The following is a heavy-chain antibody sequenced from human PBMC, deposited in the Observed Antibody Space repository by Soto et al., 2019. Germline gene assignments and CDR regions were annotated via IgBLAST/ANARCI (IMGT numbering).Heavy chain of an antibody. V-gene: IGHV1-8*01. CDR2: MNPNSGNT. D-gene: IGHD4-17*01. CDR3: ARGPGPYGDFAFDI. CDR1: GYTFTSYD. Sequence: QVQLVXSGXXXXXXGASVKVSCKASGYTFTSYDINWVRQATGQGLEWMGWMNPNSGNTGYAQKFQGRVTMTRNTSRRTAYMELRSLRSEDTAVYYCARGPGPYGDFAFDIWGQGTMVTVSS. J-gene: IGHJ3*02.